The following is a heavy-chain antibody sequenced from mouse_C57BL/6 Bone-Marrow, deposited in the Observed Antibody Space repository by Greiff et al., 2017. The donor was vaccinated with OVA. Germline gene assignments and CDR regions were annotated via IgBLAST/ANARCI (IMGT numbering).Heavy chain of an antibody. D-gene: IGHD2-5*01. J-gene: IGHJ3*01. CDR3: ARRYSNYLAWFAD. V-gene: IGHV1-76*01. Sequence: QVQLKESGAELVRPGASVKLSCKASGYTFTDYYINWVKQRPGQGLEWIARIYPGSGNTYYNEKFKGKATLTAEKSSSTAYMQLSSLTSEDSAVYFGARRYSNYLAWFADWGQGTLVTVSA. CDR1: GYTFTDYY. CDR2: IYPGSGNT.